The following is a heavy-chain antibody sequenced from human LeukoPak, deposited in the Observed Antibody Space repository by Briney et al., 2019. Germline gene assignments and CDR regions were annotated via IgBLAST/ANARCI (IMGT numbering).Heavy chain of an antibody. D-gene: IGHD3-22*01. CDR3: VKDAYYFDSTNYYYYFDY. CDR2: ISSNGGST. J-gene: IGHJ4*02. V-gene: IGHV3-64D*06. Sequence: GGSLRLSCSASGFTFSSYAMHWARQAPGKGLEYVSAISSNGGSTYYADSVKGRFTISRDNSKNTLYLQMSSLRAEDTAVYYYVKDAYYFDSTNYYYYFDYWGQGTLVTVSS. CDR1: GFTFSSYA.